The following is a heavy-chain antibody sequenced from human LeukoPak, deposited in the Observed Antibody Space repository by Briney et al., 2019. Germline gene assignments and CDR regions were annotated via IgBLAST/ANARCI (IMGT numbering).Heavy chain of an antibody. V-gene: IGHV3-33*08. Sequence: GGSLRLSCATSGFTFSNFGMNWVRQAPGKGLQWVAFISYDGKDKYYSDSVKGRFTISRDNSKNTLYLQMNSLRAEDTAVYYCASSPHPYDTKSGAFDIWGQGTMVTVSS. CDR1: GFTFSNFG. CDR3: ASSPHPYDTKSGAFDI. J-gene: IGHJ3*02. CDR2: ISYDGKDK. D-gene: IGHD3-22*01.